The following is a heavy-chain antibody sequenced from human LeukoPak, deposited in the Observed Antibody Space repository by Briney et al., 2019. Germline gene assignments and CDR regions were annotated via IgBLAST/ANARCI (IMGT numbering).Heavy chain of an antibody. V-gene: IGHV3-33*08. CDR2: IWYDGSNK. D-gene: IGHD3-22*01. CDR3: ARVGIEYYYDSSGYYYFDY. CDR1: GFTFNNYA. Sequence: GGSLRLSCAASGFTFNNYAMNWVRQAPGKGLEWVAVIWYDGSNKYYADSVKGRFTISRDNSKNTLYLQMNSLRAEDTAVYYCARVGIEYYYDSSGYYYFDYWGQGTLVTVSS. J-gene: IGHJ4*02.